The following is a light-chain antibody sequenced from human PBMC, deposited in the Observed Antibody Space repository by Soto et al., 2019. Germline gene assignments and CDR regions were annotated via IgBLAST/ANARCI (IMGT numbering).Light chain of an antibody. CDR2: KAS. CDR3: QQYNDIST. Sequence: DIQMTQSPSTLSASVGDTVTITCRASQTIGTWLAWYEQKPAKAPKLLIYKASTSESGVPSRFSGSGSGTEFTLTISSLQADDSATYYCQQYNDISTFGGGTKVDIK. CDR1: QTIGTW. V-gene: IGKV1-5*03. J-gene: IGKJ4*01.